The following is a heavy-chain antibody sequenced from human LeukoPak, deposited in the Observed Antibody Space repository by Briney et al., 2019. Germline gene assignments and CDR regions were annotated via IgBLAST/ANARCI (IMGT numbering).Heavy chain of an antibody. CDR1: GISITTYY. CDR3: ARESQGERGYRYGYSYYYYMDV. CDR2: IHYSGST. D-gene: IGHD5-18*01. Sequence: SETLSLTCTVSGISITTYYWSWIRQPPGKGLEWIGLIHYSGSTTYNPSLKSRVTISIDTSKNQFSLHLSSVTAADTAVYYCARESQGERGYRYGYSYYYYMDVWGKGTTVTVSS. V-gene: IGHV4-59*01. J-gene: IGHJ6*03.